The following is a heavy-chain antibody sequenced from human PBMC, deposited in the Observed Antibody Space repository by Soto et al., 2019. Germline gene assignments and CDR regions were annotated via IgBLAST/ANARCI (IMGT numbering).Heavy chain of an antibody. CDR1: GGSISTYY. D-gene: IGHD2-2*01. J-gene: IGHJ5*02. CDR2: TYYSGST. CDR3: ARDRGVPAANWFDP. V-gene: IGHV4-59*06. Sequence: SETLSLTCTVSGGSISTYYWNWIRQPPGKGLEWIGYTYYSGSTYYNPSLKSRVTISVDTSKNQFSLKLSSVTAADTAVYYCARDRGVPAANWFDPWGQGTLVTVSS.